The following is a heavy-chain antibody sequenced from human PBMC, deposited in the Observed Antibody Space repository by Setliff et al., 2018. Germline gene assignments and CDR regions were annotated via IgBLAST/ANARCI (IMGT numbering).Heavy chain of an antibody. CDR2: INHSGST. CDR3: ASRTTGPGGWFDF. D-gene: IGHD1-1*01. V-gene: IGHV4-34*01. J-gene: IGHJ5*01. Sequence: PSETLSLTCTVSGGSLRNNFWGWIRQPPGKGLEWIGEINHSGSTNYNPSLKSRVTISIDTSKNQFSLNLNSVTAADTAVYYCASRTTGPGGWFDFWGQGSLVTVSS. CDR1: GGSLRNNF.